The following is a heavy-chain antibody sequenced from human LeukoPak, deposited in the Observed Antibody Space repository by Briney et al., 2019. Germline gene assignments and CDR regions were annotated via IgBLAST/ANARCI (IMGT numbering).Heavy chain of an antibody. J-gene: IGHJ4*02. CDR2: IKQDGSEK. CDR3: ARVSGGFGTYRVDY. Sequence: GGPLGLSCAASGFTFYNYWMTWVRQAPGKGLEWVANIKQDGSEKYYLGSVRGRFTISRDNTENSLYLQMNSLRADDTAVYYCARVSGGFGTYRVDYWGQGTLVTVSS. CDR1: GFTFYNYW. D-gene: IGHD1-26*01. V-gene: IGHV3-7*01.